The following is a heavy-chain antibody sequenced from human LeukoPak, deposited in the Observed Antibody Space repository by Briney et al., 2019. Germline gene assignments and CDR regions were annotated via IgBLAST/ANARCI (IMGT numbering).Heavy chain of an antibody. V-gene: IGHV3-30*03. D-gene: IGHD1-26*01. CDR1: GFTFSSYG. Sequence: GGTLRLSCAVSGFTFSSYGMSWVRQAPGKGLEWVAFISSDGSNKYYADSVKGRFSISRDNSKNTLFLQMNSLRPEDTAVYYCARGRRTLIVGATRNALDVWGQGTIVTVSS. J-gene: IGHJ3*01. CDR2: ISSDGSNK. CDR3: ARGRRTLIVGATRNALDV.